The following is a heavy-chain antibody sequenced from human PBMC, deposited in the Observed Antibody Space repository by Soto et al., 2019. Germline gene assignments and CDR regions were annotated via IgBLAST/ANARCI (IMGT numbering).Heavy chain of an antibody. Sequence: QVQLVQSGAEVKKPGSSVKVSCKASGGTFSSYAISWVRQAPGQGLEWMGGIIPIFGTANYAQKFQGRVTITADESTSTAYMELSSLRSEDTAVYYCASAPRWGWGYCISTSCYHHYYGMDVWGQGTTVTVSS. CDR2: IIPIFGTA. J-gene: IGHJ6*02. V-gene: IGHV1-69*12. CDR3: ASAPRWGWGYCISTSCYHHYYGMDV. CDR1: GGTFSSYA. D-gene: IGHD2-2*01.